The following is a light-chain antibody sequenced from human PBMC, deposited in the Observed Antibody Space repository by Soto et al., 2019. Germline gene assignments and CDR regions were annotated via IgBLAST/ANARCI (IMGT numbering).Light chain of an antibody. V-gene: IGKV3D-15*01. Sequence: EIVLTQSPATLSLSPGERATLSCRASPSVANFVAWYQQKPGQAPRLLIYGAFNRATGIPARFSGSGSGTEFTLTISSLQSEDFALYYCHQYNSWPPGTFGQGTKVDIK. CDR3: HQYNSWPPGT. CDR1: PSVANF. J-gene: IGKJ2*01. CDR2: GAF.